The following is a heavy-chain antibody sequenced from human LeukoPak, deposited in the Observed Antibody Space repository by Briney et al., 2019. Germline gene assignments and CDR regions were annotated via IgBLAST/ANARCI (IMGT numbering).Heavy chain of an antibody. CDR1: GGTFSSYA. Sequence: SVKVSCKASGGTFSSYAISWVRQAPGQGLEWMGRIIPIFGTANYAQKFQGRVAITTDESTSTAYMELSSLRSEDTAVYYRARDCGPGWFDPWGQGTLVTVSS. V-gene: IGHV1-69*05. CDR2: IIPIFGTA. D-gene: IGHD2-21*01. J-gene: IGHJ5*02. CDR3: ARDCGPGWFDP.